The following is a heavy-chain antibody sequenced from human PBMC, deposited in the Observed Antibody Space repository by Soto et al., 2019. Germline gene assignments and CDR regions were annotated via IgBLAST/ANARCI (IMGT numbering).Heavy chain of an antibody. D-gene: IGHD6-13*01. CDR2: MNPNTGNT. V-gene: IGHV1-8*01. CDR3: ARTMGGIAAAGNDY. CDR1: GYTFSTYD. Sequence: QVQLVQSGAEVKKPGASVKVSCRASGYTFSTYDIDWVRLAPGQGLEWMGSMNPNTGNTEYAQKFQGRGTMTREPSESTFYMELSSLRSEDTAIYYCARTMGGIAAAGNDYWGQGTLVTVSS. J-gene: IGHJ4*02.